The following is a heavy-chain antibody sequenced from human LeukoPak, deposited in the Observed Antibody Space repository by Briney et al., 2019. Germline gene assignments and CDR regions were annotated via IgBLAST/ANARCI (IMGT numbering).Heavy chain of an antibody. D-gene: IGHD5-24*01. J-gene: IGHJ3*01. CDR3: ARDIQLST. CDR1: GFTFSDPA. Sequence: PGGSLRLSCAASGFTFSDPAMIWVRQASARGLDYVCLISFSRANSYCADSVKGRFTISRDNSKDTLFLQMNSLRAEDTAIYYCARDIQLSTWGLGTMVTVSS. V-gene: IGHV3-23*01. CDR2: ISFSRANS.